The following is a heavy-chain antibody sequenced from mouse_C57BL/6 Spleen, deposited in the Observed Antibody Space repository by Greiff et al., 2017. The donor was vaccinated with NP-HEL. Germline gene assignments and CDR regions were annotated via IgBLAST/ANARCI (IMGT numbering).Heavy chain of an antibody. Sequence: QVQLQQPGAELVRPGSSVKLSCKASGYTFTSYWMDWVKQRPGQGLEWIGNIYPSDSETHYNQKFKDKATLTVDKSSSTAYMQLSSLTSEDSAVYYCARASFYWYFDGWGTGTTVTVSS. CDR2: IYPSDSET. CDR3: ARASFYWYFDG. V-gene: IGHV1-61*01. CDR1: GYTFTSYW. J-gene: IGHJ1*03. D-gene: IGHD6-1*01.